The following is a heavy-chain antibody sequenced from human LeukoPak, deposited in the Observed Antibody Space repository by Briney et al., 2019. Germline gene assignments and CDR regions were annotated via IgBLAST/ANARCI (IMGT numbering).Heavy chain of an antibody. CDR2: ISWNSGSI. D-gene: IGHD3-22*01. CDR3: AKDITPRYDSSGYQGSYFDY. CDR1: GFTFDDYA. J-gene: IGHJ4*02. Sequence: GGSLRLSCAASGFTFDDYAMLWVRHAPGKGLEWVAGISWNSGSIGYADSVKGRFTISRDNAKNSLYLQMNSLRAEDMALYYCAKDITPRYDSSGYQGSYFDYWGQGTLVTVSS. V-gene: IGHV3-9*03.